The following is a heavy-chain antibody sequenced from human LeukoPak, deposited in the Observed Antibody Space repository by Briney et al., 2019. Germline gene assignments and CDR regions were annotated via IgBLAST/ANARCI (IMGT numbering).Heavy chain of an antibody. CDR3: AKDGGSTLPYYFDW. J-gene: IGHJ4*02. Sequence: GGSLRLSCAGSGFMFEHYAMNWVRQAPGRGLEWVSVITGIGGGTYYAESAEGRFTVSRDNSKNTVYLQMNSLRADDTAVYYCAKDGGSTLPYYFDWWGQGTLVTVAS. CDR1: GFMFEHYA. D-gene: IGHD3-10*01. CDR2: ITGIGGGT. V-gene: IGHV3-23*01.